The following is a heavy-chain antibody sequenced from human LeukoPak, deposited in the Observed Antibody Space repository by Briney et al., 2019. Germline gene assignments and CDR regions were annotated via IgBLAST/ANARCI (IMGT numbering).Heavy chain of an antibody. J-gene: IGHJ2*01. CDR2: IIPIFGTA. CDR3: ARVWWYYYGSGSGWYFDL. V-gene: IGHV1-69*05. D-gene: IGHD3-10*01. Sequence: GASVKVSCKASGGTFSSYAISWVRQAPGQGLEWMGGIIPIFGTANYAQKFQGRVTITTDESTSTAYMELSSLRSEDTAVYYCARVWWYYYGSGSGWYFDLWGRGTLVTVSS. CDR1: GGTFSSYA.